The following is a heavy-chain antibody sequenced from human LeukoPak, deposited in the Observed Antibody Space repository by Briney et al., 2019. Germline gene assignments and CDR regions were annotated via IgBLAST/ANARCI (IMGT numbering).Heavy chain of an antibody. Sequence: ASVKVSCKASGYTFTGYYMHWVRQAPGQGLEGMGWINPNSGGTNYAQKFQGRVTMTRDTSISTAYMELSRLRSDDTAVYYCARALCSGGSCYYYYYGMDVWGQGTTVTVSS. V-gene: IGHV1-2*02. CDR3: ARALCSGGSCYYYYYGMDV. J-gene: IGHJ6*02. CDR1: GYTFTGYY. CDR2: INPNSGGT. D-gene: IGHD2-15*01.